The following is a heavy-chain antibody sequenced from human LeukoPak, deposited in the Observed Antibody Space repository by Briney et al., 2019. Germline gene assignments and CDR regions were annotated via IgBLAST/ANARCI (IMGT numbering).Heavy chain of an antibody. J-gene: IGHJ3*02. CDR2: IKQDGTEK. D-gene: IGHD3-10*01. Sequence: GGSLRLSCAASGFTFSNYWMTWVRQAPGKGLEWVANIKQDGTEKYYVDSVKGRFTISRDNAKNSLYLQVNSLRAEDTAVYYCARASTAHYFGSGSFYNRVEAFDIWGQGTMVTVSS. V-gene: IGHV3-7*04. CDR3: ARASTAHYFGSGSFYNRVEAFDI. CDR1: GFTFSNYW.